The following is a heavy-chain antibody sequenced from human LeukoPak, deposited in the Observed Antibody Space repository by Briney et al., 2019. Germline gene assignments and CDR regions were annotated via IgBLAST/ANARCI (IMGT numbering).Heavy chain of an antibody. Sequence: GGPLRLSCAASGFTFSSYSMNWVRQAPGKGLEWVSYMSSSSSTIYYADSVKGRFTISRDNAKNSLYLQMNSLRAEDTAVYYCARNAAVTSYYYFDYWGQGSLVTVSS. CDR1: GFTFSSYS. CDR2: MSSSSSTI. V-gene: IGHV3-48*01. D-gene: IGHD4-17*01. CDR3: ARNAAVTSYYYFDY. J-gene: IGHJ4*02.